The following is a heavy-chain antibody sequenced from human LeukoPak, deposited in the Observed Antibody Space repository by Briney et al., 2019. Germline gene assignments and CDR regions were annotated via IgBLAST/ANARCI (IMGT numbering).Heavy chain of an antibody. V-gene: IGHV3-30*18. CDR3: AKRGHYSINWYHYFDY. Sequence: PGGTLRLSCAASGFTFTTYGLHWVPDAPGKGLECVAANASNGGSEYYADIVEGRFTISRDNSKNTLFLQMNSLRPDDTAVYYCAKRGHYSINWYHYFDYWGQGTLVTVSS. D-gene: IGHD6-13*01. CDR2: NASNGGSE. CDR1: GFTFTTYG. J-gene: IGHJ4*02.